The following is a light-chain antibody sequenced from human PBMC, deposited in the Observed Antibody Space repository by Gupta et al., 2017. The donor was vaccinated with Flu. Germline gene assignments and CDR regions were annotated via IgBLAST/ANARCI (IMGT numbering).Light chain of an antibody. J-gene: IGLJ3*02. CDR2: KND. CDR1: TSNIGTNF. V-gene: IGLV1-47*01. Sequence: QTLSTQSPAESRTPGQRATFSCAGSTSNIGTNFVHWYQQFPGSAPKLVIYKNDQRPSGVPVRFFGSKSGSTASLDIVYIRSEDEATYYCSSWNLSVRGWVFGGGT. CDR3: SSWNLSVRGWV.